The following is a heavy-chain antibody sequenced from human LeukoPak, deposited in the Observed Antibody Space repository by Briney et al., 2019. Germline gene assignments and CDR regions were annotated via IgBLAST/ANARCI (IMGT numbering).Heavy chain of an antibody. CDR1: GGSISSYY. V-gene: IGHV4-59*01. CDR2: IYYSGST. D-gene: IGHD3-22*01. J-gene: IGHJ4*02. CDR3: ARVNYDSSGYPFDY. Sequence: SETLSLTCTVSGGSISSYYWSWVRQPPGKGLEWIGYIYYSGSTKYNPSLKSRVTISVDTSKNQFSLKLSSVTAADTAVYYCARVNYDSSGYPFDYWGQGTLVTVSS.